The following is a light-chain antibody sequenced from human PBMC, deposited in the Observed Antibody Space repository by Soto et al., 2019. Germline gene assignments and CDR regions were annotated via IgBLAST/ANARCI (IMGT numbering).Light chain of an antibody. J-gene: IGKJ2*01. V-gene: IGKV3-20*01. CDR1: QSVTSNY. Sequence: EIVLTQSPGTLSLSPGERATLSCRASQSVTSNYLAWYQQKPGQAPRLLIYGASSRATGVPDRFSGSGSETDFTLTISRLEPEDFAVYYCHQSGASPYTFGQGTRLEIK. CDR2: GAS. CDR3: HQSGASPYT.